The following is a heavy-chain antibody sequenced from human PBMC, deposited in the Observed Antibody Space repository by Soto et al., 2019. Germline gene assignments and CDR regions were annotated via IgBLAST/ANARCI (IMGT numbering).Heavy chain of an antibody. CDR3: ARYGSYDSSGYYFDY. Sequence: PSETLYLTSTVSGGAISSRGYYWNWILHHPGKGLEWIGDIYYSVSTYYNASLKSRVTISVDTSKNQFSLKLSSVTAADTAVYYCARYGSYDSSGYYFDYWGKGTLVTRSS. V-gene: IGHV4-31*03. J-gene: IGHJ4*02. CDR1: GGAISSRGYY. D-gene: IGHD3-22*01. CDR2: IYYSVST.